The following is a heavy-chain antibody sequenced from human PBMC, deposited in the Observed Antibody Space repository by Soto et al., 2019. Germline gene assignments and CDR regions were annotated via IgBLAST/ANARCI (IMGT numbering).Heavy chain of an antibody. CDR2: ISGSGGST. J-gene: IGHJ4*02. Sequence: GGSLRLSCAASGFTFSSYAMSWVRQAPGKGLEWVSAISGSGGSTYYADSVKGRFTISRDNSKNTLYLQMNSLRAEDTAVYYCAKSSSSGWAVTYVFDYWGQGTLVTVSS. CDR3: AKSSSSGWAVTYVFDY. D-gene: IGHD6-19*01. V-gene: IGHV3-23*01. CDR1: GFTFSSYA.